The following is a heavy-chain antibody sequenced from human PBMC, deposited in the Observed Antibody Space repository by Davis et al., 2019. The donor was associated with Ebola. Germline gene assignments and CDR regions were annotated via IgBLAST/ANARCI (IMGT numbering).Heavy chain of an antibody. J-gene: IGHJ4*02. CDR3: ARDSDDYCFDY. Sequence: GESLKISCAASGFIFSSYVMSWVRQAPGKGLEWVSTLGLSADTYYADSVKGRLTISRDNSKNTLYLQMNSLRAEDTAVYYCARDSDDYCFDYWGQGTLVTVSS. V-gene: IGHV3-23*01. CDR2: LGLSADT. D-gene: IGHD2-21*02. CDR1: GFIFSSYV.